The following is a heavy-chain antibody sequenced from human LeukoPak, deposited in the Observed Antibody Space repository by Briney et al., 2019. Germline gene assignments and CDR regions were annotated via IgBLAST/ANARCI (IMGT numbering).Heavy chain of an antibody. Sequence: PGGSLRLSCAASGFTVSSNYMSWVRQAPGKGLEWVSVIYSGGSTYYADSVKGRFTISRDNSKNTLYLQMNSLRAEDTAVYYCARERRWPQPEHYFDYWGQGTLVTVSS. CDR1: GFTVSSNY. CDR3: ARERRWPQPEHYFDY. J-gene: IGHJ4*02. D-gene: IGHD5-24*01. V-gene: IGHV3-53*01. CDR2: IYSGGST.